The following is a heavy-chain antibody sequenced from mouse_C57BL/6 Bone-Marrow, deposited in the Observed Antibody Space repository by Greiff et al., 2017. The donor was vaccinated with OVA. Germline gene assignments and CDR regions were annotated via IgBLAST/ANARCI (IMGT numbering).Heavy chain of an antibody. CDR1: GYTFTSYG. V-gene: IGHV1-81*01. CDR3: ARGGIYVWYFDV. CDR2: IYPRSGNT. D-gene: IGHD1-3*01. J-gene: IGHJ1*03. Sequence: QVQLQQSGAELARPGASVKLSCKASGYTFTSYGISWVKQRTGQGLEWIGEIYPRSGNTYYNEKFKGKVTLTADKSSSTAYMELRSLTSEDSAVYFCARGGIYVWYFDVWGTGTTVTVSS.